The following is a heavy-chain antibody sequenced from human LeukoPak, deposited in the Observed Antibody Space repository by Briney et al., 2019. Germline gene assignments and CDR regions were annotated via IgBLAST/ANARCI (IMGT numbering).Heavy chain of an antibody. Sequence: SETLSLTCNVSGGSISSYYWSWIRQPPGKGLEWIGYIYYSGSTYYSPSLKSRVTISIDTSKKQFSLNLSSVTAADTAMYYCARVVLSYYGAGPFDYWGQGTLVTVSS. J-gene: IGHJ4*02. V-gene: IGHV4-59*01. D-gene: IGHD3-10*01. CDR3: ARVVLSYYGAGPFDY. CDR1: GGSISSYY. CDR2: IYYSGST.